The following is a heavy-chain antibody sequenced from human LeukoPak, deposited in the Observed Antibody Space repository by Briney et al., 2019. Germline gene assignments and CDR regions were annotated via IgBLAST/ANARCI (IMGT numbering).Heavy chain of an antibody. D-gene: IGHD6-13*01. CDR2: IKQDGSER. CDR1: GFTFSNYW. V-gene: IGHV3-7*01. J-gene: IGHJ4*02. Sequence: GGSLRLSCAASGFTFSNYWMSWGRQAPGRGLEWVANIKQDGSERYYVDSVKGRFTVSRDNAKNSLYLQMNSLRAEDTAVYSCARDGVSGYTTSWYDYWGQGTHLTVSS. CDR3: ARDGVSGYTTSWYDY.